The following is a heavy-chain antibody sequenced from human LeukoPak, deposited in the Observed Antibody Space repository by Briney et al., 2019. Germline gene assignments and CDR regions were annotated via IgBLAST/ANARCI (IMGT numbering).Heavy chain of an antibody. Sequence: GASVKVSCKASGYTFTGYHMHWVRQAPGQGLEWMGWINPNSGGTNYAQKFQGRVTMTRDTSISTAYMELSRLRSDDTAVYYCARGIPTTIFGVVRRFDPWGQGTLVTVSS. CDR2: INPNSGGT. CDR3: ARGIPTTIFGVVRRFDP. D-gene: IGHD3-3*01. CDR1: GYTFTGYH. J-gene: IGHJ5*02. V-gene: IGHV1-2*02.